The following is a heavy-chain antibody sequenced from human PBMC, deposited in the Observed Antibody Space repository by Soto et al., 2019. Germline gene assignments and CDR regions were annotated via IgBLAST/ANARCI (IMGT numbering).Heavy chain of an antibody. Sequence: QVQLVESGGGVVQPGRSLRLSCAASGFTFSSYAMHWVRQAPGKGLEWVAVIPYDGSNKYYADSVKGRFTISRDNSKNTLYLQMNSLRAEDTAVYYCARGLGSYGPPLGFDYWGQGTLVTVSS. D-gene: IGHD1-26*01. V-gene: IGHV3-30-3*01. CDR1: GFTFSSYA. J-gene: IGHJ4*02. CDR2: IPYDGSNK. CDR3: ARGLGSYGPPLGFDY.